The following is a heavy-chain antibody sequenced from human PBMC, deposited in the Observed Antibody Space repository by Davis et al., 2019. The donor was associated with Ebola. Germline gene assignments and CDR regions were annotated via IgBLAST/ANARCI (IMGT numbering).Heavy chain of an antibody. J-gene: IGHJ6*02. CDR2: ISSSSRYI. CDR1: GFTFSSYS. D-gene: IGHD6-6*01. CDR3: ARDRRQLVQRRVYYYGMDV. Sequence: GESLKISCAASGFTFSSYSMNWVRQAPGKGLEWVSSISSSSRYIYYADSVKGRFTISRDNAKNSLYLQMNSLRAEDTAVYYCARDRRQLVQRRVYYYGMDVWGQGTTVTVSS. V-gene: IGHV3-21*01.